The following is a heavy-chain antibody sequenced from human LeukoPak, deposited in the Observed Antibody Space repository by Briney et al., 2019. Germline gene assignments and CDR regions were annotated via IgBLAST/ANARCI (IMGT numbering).Heavy chain of an antibody. CDR1: GYSISSGYY. J-gene: IGHJ3*02. D-gene: IGHD4-23*01. V-gene: IGHV4-38-2*02. Sequence: SETLSLTCTVSGYSISSGYYWGWIRQPPGKGLEWIGSIYHSGSTYYNPSLKSRVTISVDTSKNQFSLKLSSVTAADTAVYYCARDRDYGGNSDAFDIWGQGTMVTVSS. CDR2: IYHSGST. CDR3: ARDRDYGGNSDAFDI.